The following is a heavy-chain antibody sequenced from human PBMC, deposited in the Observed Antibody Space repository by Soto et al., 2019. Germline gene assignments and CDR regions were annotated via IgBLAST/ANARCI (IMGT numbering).Heavy chain of an antibody. J-gene: IGHJ4*02. Sequence: VGSLRLSCVGSGFTFSSFEMNWVRQTPGKGLEWLSYIGRSGETIYYADSVKGRFTISRDNAKSSLFLQMTGLRDEDTGIYYCARDSRGGAARRPTFYYWGRGTLVTVSS. CDR2: IGRSGETI. V-gene: IGHV3-48*03. CDR1: GFTFSSFE. CDR3: ARDSRGGAARRPTFYY. D-gene: IGHD6-6*01.